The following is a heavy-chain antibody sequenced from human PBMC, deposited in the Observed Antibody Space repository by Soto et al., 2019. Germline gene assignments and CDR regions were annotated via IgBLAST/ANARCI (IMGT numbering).Heavy chain of an antibody. V-gene: IGHV3-53*01. J-gene: IGHJ4*02. CDR2: LYNGTDT. Sequence: GGSLRLSCAASGFTVSSTYLTWVRQAPGKVLEWVAILYNGTDTVYADSVKGRFTISRDSSKNTVYLQMNSLRAEDTAMDFCARPRYTGTYSGRFLDYWSQGSLVTVSS. CDR1: GFTVSSTY. CDR3: ARPRYTGTYSGRFLDY. D-gene: IGHD1-26*01.